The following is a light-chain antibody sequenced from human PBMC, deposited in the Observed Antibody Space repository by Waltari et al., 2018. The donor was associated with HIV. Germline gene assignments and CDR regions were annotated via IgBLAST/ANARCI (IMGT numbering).Light chain of an antibody. CDR1: QDIGNY. CDR2: DAA. J-gene: IGKJ3*01. V-gene: IGKV1-33*01. CDR3: QQYDNLPT. Sequence: DIQMTQTPSSLSASVGDRVTITCQASQDIGNYLNWYQQKPGKAPKFLISDAANLETGVPSRFSGSGSGTRFTFTISSLQPDDVATYHCQQYDNLPTFGPGTKVDIK.